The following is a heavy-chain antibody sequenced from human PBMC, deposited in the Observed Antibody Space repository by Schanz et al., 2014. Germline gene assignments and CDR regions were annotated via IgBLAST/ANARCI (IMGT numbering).Heavy chain of an antibody. CDR2: IDRSFTS. Sequence: VQLVESGGGVVQPGGSLRLSCAASGFTFFTYNMNWVRQAPGKGLEWISYIDRSFTSFYIDSVKGRFTTSRDNAKNSLFLEMSSLRDEDTAVYFCVKDVSYSFDVWGQGTMVSVSA. CDR3: VKDVSYSFDV. D-gene: IGHD2-21*01. V-gene: IGHV3-48*02. CDR1: GFTFFTYN. J-gene: IGHJ3*01.